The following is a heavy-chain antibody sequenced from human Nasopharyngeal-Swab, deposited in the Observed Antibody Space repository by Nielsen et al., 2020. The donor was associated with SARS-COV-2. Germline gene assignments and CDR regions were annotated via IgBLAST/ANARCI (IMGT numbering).Heavy chain of an antibody. CDR2: INTNTGNP. Sequence: ASVKVSCKASGYTFTSYGISWVRQAPGQGLEWMGWINTNTGNPTYAQGFTGRFVFSLDTSVSTAYLQISSLKAEDTAVYYCAREWIAAAGTLDYWGQGTLVTVSS. CDR1: GYTFTSYG. J-gene: IGHJ4*02. D-gene: IGHD6-13*01. CDR3: AREWIAAAGTLDY. V-gene: IGHV7-4-1*02.